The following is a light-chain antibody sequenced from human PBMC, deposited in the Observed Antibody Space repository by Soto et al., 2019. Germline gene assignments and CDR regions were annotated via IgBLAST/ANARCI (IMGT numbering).Light chain of an antibody. V-gene: IGKV3-15*01. CDR1: QSVGGD. CDR2: GAS. Sequence: VLTQSPATLSVSPGERATLSCRASQSVGGDLAWYQQKPGLAPRLLIYGASSRAPGIPDRFSGSGSGTEFTLTISSLQSEDSAVYYCQQYENWPQLTFGGGTKVDIK. CDR3: QQYENWPQLT. J-gene: IGKJ4*01.